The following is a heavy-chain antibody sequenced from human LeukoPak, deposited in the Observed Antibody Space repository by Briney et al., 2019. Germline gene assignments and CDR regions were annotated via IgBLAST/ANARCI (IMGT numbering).Heavy chain of an antibody. CDR3: VQAMF. CDR2: ISGDGGST. Sequence: GSLRLSCAASGFTFDDYAMHWVRQAPGKGLEWVSLISGDGGSTYYADSVKGRFTISRENSKNSLYLKMNSLRTEDTALYYCVQAMFWGQGTMVTVSS. CDR1: GFTFDDYA. V-gene: IGHV3-43*02. J-gene: IGHJ3*01.